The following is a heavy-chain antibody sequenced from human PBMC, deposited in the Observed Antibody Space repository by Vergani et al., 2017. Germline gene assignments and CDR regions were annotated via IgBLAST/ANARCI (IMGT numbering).Heavy chain of an antibody. CDR3: ARQKDYYMDV. J-gene: IGHJ6*03. Sequence: QVQLQESGPRLVRPSQTLSLTCTVSGGSINTGAYYWSWIRQPAGMGLDWIGYIYYSGTTYYNPSLESRLTISLDTSENHLSLKLTSVTAADTAVYYCARQKDYYMDVWGKGATVTVS. CDR1: GGSINTGAYY. CDR2: IYYSGTT. V-gene: IGHV4-30-4*01.